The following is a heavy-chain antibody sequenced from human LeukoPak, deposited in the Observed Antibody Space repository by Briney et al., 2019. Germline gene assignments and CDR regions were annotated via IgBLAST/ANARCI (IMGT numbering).Heavy chain of an antibody. V-gene: IGHV3-30*02. D-gene: IGHD6-6*01. J-gene: IGHJ4*02. CDR2: IRNDGSKK. CDR1: GFTFSSYG. Sequence: GGSLTLSCAASGFTFSSYGMHWVRQAPGKGLEWVAFIRNDGSKKSYADSVKGRFTISRDNSKNTLYLQMNSLRAEDTAVYYCAKFGSSGLQGYWGQGTLVTVSS. CDR3: AKFGSSGLQGY.